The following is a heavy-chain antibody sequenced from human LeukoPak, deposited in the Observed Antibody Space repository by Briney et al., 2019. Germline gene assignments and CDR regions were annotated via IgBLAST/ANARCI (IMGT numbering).Heavy chain of an antibody. CDR2: INTNTGNP. J-gene: IGHJ3*02. CDR1: GGTFSSYA. CDR3: ASPDIFWSGYYDAFDI. D-gene: IGHD3-3*01. V-gene: IGHV7-4-1*02. Sequence: ASVKVSCKASGGTFSSYAISWVRQAPGQGLEWMGWINTNTGNPTYAQGFTGRFVFSLDTSVSTAYLQISSLKAEDTAVYYCASPDIFWSGYYDAFDIWGQGTMVTVSS.